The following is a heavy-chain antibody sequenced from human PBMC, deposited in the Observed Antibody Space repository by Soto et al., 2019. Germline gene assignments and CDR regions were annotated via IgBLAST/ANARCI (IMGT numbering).Heavy chain of an antibody. Sequence: QVQLQESGPGLVKPSGTLSLTCAVSGGSVRSSTWWSWVRPSPGKGLEWMGEIYHSGSPHSYPSLKSRATISLDKSKNQFSLRLTSVTAADTAVYYCARVPGVVGSADDAFDIWGPGTRVIVSS. CDR2: IYHSGSP. J-gene: IGHJ3*02. CDR3: ARVPGVVGSADDAFDI. D-gene: IGHD2-21*02. V-gene: IGHV4-4*02. CDR1: GGSVRSSTW.